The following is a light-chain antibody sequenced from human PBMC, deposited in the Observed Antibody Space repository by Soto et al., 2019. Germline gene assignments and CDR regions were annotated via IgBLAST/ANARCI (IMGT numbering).Light chain of an antibody. J-gene: IGKJ2*01. CDR2: GVS. CDR1: ESLFGF. CDR3: QSYNDWPFA. V-gene: IGKV3-15*01. Sequence: DIVLTHPPPPLPVSPGDRVTLSCRASESLFGFLAWYQQKPGQAPRLLMYGVSTRATGIPARFSGGGSATDFTLTISSLQSEESAFFFCQSYNDWPFASGLGTRLEI.